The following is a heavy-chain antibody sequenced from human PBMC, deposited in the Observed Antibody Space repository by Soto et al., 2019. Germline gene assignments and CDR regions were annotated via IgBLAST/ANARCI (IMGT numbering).Heavy chain of an antibody. D-gene: IGHD3-10*01. Sequence: QVQVQQSGPGLVKPSETLSLTCTVSSGPSKSHNWGWIRQPPGRGLEWIGYVYDTWSTSYNPSLKSRVTVSADTSTNRISLTLRFVTAADTAVYYCVRQGIGFLHGLVDVWVKGPRSSSPQ. CDR1: SGPSKSHN. V-gene: IGHV4-59*08. J-gene: IGHJ6*01. CDR3: VRQGIGFLHGLVDV. CDR2: VYDTWST.